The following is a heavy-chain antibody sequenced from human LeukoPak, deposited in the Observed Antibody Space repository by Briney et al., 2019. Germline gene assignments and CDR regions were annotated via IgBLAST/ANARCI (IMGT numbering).Heavy chain of an antibody. V-gene: IGHV3-23*01. CDR3: AKRYSSSWYSAGMDV. D-gene: IGHD6-13*01. CDR2: ISGSGGST. Sequence: GGSLRLSCAASGFTFSTYWMSWVRQAPGKGLEWVSGISGSGGSTYYADSVKGRFTISRDNSKNTLYLQMNSLRAEDTAVYYCAKRYSSSWYSAGMDVWGQGTTVTVSS. J-gene: IGHJ6*02. CDR1: GFTFSTYW.